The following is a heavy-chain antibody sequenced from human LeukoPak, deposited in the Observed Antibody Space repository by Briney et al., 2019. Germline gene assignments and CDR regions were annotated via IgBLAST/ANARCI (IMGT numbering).Heavy chain of an antibody. CDR2: IYHSGST. V-gene: IGHV4-38-2*02. J-gene: IGHJ6*03. CDR1: GYSISSAYY. Sequence: SETLSLTCTVSGYSISSAYYWGWIRQSPGKGLEWIGNIYHSGSTYYNPSLKSRVTISVDTSRDHFSLKLSSVTAADTAVYFCARGGPPGYYYDYYMDVWGKGTTVTISS. CDR3: ARGGPPGYYYDYYMDV.